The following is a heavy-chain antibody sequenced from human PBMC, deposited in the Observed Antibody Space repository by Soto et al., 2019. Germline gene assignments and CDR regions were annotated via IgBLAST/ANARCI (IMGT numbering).Heavy chain of an antibody. Sequence: ASVKVSCKTSGYSFKSYGISWVRQAPGQGLEWMGWIRGYNGDTDYVQKFQGRVTMTADTSTSTAYMELRSLRSDDTAVYYCTRGQDYYDRSGYDNYWG. CDR2: IRGYNGDT. J-gene: IGHJ4*01. V-gene: IGHV1-18*01. CDR1: GYSFKSYG. CDR3: TRGQDYYDRSGYDNY. D-gene: IGHD3-22*01.